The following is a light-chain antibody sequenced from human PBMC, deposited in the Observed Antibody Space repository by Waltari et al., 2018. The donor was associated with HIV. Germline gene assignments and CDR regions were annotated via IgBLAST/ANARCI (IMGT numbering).Light chain of an antibody. CDR3: QVWHRSSNHCV. Sequence: SYVLTQPPSVSMAPGQTASITCGGNNIGSERVHWYQQKPGQAPVVVVYDDSDRPSGIPERFSGSNSGDTATLTISRVEAGDEADYYCQVWHRSSNHCVIGGGTKLTVL. J-gene: IGLJ3*02. V-gene: IGLV3-21*02. CDR1: NIGSER. CDR2: DDS.